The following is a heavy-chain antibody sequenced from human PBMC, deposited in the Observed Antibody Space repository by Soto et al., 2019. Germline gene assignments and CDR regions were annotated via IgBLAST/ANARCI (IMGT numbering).Heavy chain of an antibody. V-gene: IGHV3-30*18. J-gene: IGHJ4*02. Sequence: GGSLRLSCAASGCTFSSYGMHWVRQAPGKGLEWVAVISYDGNNKYYADSVKGRFTISRDNSKNTLYLQMNSLRDEDMAVYYCAKVLIAAAATGNFFFDYWGQGALVTVSS. CDR3: AKVLIAAAATGNFFFDY. CDR1: GCTFSSYG. CDR2: ISYDGNNK. D-gene: IGHD6-25*01.